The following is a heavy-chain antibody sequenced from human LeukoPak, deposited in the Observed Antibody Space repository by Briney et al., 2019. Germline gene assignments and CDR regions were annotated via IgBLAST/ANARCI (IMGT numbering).Heavy chain of an antibody. CDR2: IYYSGST. V-gene: IGHV4-31*11. J-gene: IGHJ4*02. D-gene: IGHD4-17*01. CDR3: ARGDYGDDSPFDY. CDR1: GGSISSGGYS. Sequence: SQTLSLTCAVSGGSISSGGYSWSWIRQPPGKGLEWIGYIYYSGSTYYNPSLKSRVTISVDTSKNQFSLKLSSVTAADTAVYYCARGDYGDDSPFDYWGQGTLVTVSS.